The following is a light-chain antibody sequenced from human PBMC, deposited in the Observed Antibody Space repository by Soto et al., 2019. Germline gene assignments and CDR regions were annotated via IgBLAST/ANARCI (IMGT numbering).Light chain of an antibody. V-gene: IGLV1-40*01. CDR3: QTYDSSLSGSL. CDR2: ANS. CDR1: SSNIGAGYD. Sequence: QSVLTQPPSVSGAPGQRVTISCTGSSSNIGAGYDVHWYQQLPGAAPKLLIHANSHRPSGVPDRFSGSRSGTSASLAITGLRGEDEADYSCQTYDSSLSGSLFGGGTKLTVL. J-gene: IGLJ3*02.